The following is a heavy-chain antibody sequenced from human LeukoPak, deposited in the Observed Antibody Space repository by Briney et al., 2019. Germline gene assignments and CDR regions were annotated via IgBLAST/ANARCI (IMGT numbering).Heavy chain of an antibody. CDR2: ISGGSSAT. Sequence: GGSLRLSCAASGFTFSTYSMNWVRQTPGKGLEWVSYISGGSSATVYADSVKGRFTISRDNSKNTLYLQMNSLRAEDTAVYYCARHWLYWGQGTLVTVSS. V-gene: IGHV3-48*01. CDR1: GFTFSTYS. D-gene: IGHD5-12*01. CDR3: ARHWLY. J-gene: IGHJ4*02.